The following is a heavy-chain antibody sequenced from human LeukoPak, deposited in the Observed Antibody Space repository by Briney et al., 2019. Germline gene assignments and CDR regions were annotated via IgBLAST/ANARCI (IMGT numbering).Heavy chain of an antibody. CDR3: RRDARYCSSTSCRY. CDR1: GGSISSGDYY. Sequence: SQTLSLTCTVSGGSISSGDYYWSRIPQPPGKGLEWIGYSYYSRSNYSNPALKRRVTIPVDTSKNQFSLKLSSLTAADTAVYYRRRDARYCSSTSCRYWGEGALGTDS. J-gene: IGHJ4*02. D-gene: IGHD2-2*01. V-gene: IGHV4-30-4*08. CDR2: SYYSRSN.